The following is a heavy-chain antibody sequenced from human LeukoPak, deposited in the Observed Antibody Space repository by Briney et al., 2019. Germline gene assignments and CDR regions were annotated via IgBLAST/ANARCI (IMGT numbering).Heavy chain of an antibody. D-gene: IGHD2-2*01. CDR2: IRYDGSNK. J-gene: IGHJ4*02. CDR3: ARHIEYQFDY. Sequence: GGSLRLSCAASGFTFRSYGMHWVRQAPGKGLEWVAFIRYDGSNKYYADSVKGRFTISRDNSKNTLYLQMNSLRAEDTAVYYCARHIEYQFDYWGQGTLVTVSS. V-gene: IGHV3-30*02. CDR1: GFTFRSYG.